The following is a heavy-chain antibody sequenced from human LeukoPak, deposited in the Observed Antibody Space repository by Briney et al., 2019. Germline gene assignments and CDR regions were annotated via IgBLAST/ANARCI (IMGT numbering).Heavy chain of an antibody. CDR3: AKYRCSSASCRGSFDN. J-gene: IGHJ4*02. CDR1: GFTFSSYA. Sequence: GGSLGLSCAASGFTFSSYAMSWVRQAPGKGLEWVSRIGSGGTIYYADSMKGRFTISRDNSKNTLYLQMDSLRAEDTAVYYCAKYRCSSASCRGSFDNWGQGTLFTVSS. D-gene: IGHD2-2*01. CDR2: IGSGGTI. V-gene: IGHV3-23*01.